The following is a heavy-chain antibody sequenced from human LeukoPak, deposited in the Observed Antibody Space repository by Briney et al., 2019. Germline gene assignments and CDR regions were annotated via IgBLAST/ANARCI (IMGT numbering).Heavy chain of an antibody. Sequence: GGSLRLTCAATGFAFSTYSMNWVRQARAKGLEWISSITSTGTYIYYADSVKGRFTISRDNAKNSLYLQMNSLRAEDTAVYFCAKVAGGKFLLDYWGQGTQVTVSS. CDR1: GFAFSTYS. V-gene: IGHV3-21*01. CDR2: ITSTGTYI. CDR3: AKVAGGKFLLDY. D-gene: IGHD6-13*01. J-gene: IGHJ4*02.